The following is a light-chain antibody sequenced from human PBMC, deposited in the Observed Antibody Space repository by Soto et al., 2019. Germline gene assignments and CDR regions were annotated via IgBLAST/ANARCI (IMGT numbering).Light chain of an antibody. Sequence: QSVLTQAPSASGTPGQRVTISCSGSSSNIGSYPVNWYQHLPGTAPKLLIQSNDQRPSGVPDRFSGSKSGTSASLAINGLQSEDEADYYCAAWDDSLNGVLFGGGTKLTVL. CDR3: AAWDDSLNGVL. CDR2: SND. CDR1: SSNIGSYP. V-gene: IGLV1-44*01. J-gene: IGLJ2*01.